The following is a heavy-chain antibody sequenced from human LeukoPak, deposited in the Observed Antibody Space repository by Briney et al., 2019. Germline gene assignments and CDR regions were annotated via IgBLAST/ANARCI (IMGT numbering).Heavy chain of an antibody. J-gene: IGHJ4*02. CDR3: AILIYSGSYPLDY. CDR2: IYYSGST. V-gene: IGHV4-39*01. D-gene: IGHD1-26*01. Sequence: SETLSLTCTVCGGSISSSSYYWVWIRQPPGKGLEWIGSIYYSGSTYYNPSLKSRVTISVDTSKNQSSLKLSSVTAADTAVYYCAILIYSGSYPLDYWGQGTLVTVSS. CDR1: GGSISSSSYY.